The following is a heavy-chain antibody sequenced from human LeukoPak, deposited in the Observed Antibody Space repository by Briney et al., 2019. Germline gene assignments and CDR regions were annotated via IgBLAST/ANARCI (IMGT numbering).Heavy chain of an antibody. D-gene: IGHD3-16*02. V-gene: IGHV3-74*01. J-gene: IGHJ4*02. CDR2: INSDGSST. CDR3: ARANYDYVWGSYRYTYYFDY. Sequence: GSLRLSCAASGFTFSNYWMHWVRQAPGKGLVWVSRINSDGSSTSYADSVKGRFTISRDNAKNTLYLQMNSLRAEDTAVYYCARANYDYVWGSYRYTYYFDYWGQGTLVTVSS. CDR1: GFTFSNYW.